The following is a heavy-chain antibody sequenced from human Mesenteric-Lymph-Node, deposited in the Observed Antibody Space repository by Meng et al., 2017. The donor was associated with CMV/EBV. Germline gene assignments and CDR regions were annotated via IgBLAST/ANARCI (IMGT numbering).Heavy chain of an antibody. V-gene: IGHV3-23*01. J-gene: IGHJ5*02. Sequence: GESLKISCAASGFTFSDYHMGWVRQAPGKGLEWVSSISGGGGITYYADSVEGRFAISRDNSENTMYLRMTSLRAEDTAVYYCARAEGSMITSWFDPWGQGTLVTVSS. CDR2: ISGGGGIT. D-gene: IGHD3-16*01. CDR1: GFTFSDYH. CDR3: ARAEGSMITSWFDP.